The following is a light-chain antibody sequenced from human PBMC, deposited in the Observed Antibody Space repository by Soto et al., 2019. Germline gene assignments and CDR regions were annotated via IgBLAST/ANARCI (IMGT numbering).Light chain of an antibody. Sequence: DIQMTQSPFSLSASVGDRVTITCRASQGIRNDLSWYQQKPGEAPKRLVYVASSLDGGVPARFSGSGSGTEFTLTISSLQPEDFATYYCQQYNTYPWTFGQGTKVDIK. CDR3: QQYNTYPWT. V-gene: IGKV1-17*01. CDR1: QGIRND. J-gene: IGKJ1*01. CDR2: VAS.